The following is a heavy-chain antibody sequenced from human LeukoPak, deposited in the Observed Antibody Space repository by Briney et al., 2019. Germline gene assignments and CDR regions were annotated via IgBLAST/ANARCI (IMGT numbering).Heavy chain of an antibody. CDR2: IIPILGTA. Sequence: ASVNVFCKASGGTFVSYANSWVRQAPGQGLEWMGGIIPILGTANYAQKFQGRVTITADESTSTAYMELSSLRSEDTAVYYCARSHRSYYYYYMDVWGKGTTVKISS. CDR1: GGTFVSYA. J-gene: IGHJ6*03. V-gene: IGHV1-69*13. CDR3: ARSHRSYYYYYMDV.